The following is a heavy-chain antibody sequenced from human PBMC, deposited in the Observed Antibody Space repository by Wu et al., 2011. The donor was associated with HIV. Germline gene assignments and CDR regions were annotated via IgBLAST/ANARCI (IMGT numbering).Heavy chain of an antibody. Sequence: QVQLVQSGAEVKKPGSSVKVSCKASGGTFSSYAISWVRQPPGQGLEWMGRIIPIFGTTNYAQKFQGRVTITADKSSSTAFMDLSGLRLEDTAVYYCAGGEAYSSVFRGSFQKWGQGTLVTVFS. CDR2: IIPIFGTT. J-gene: IGHJ1*01. CDR1: GGTFSSYA. D-gene: IGHD3-22*01. V-gene: IGHV1-69*14. CDR3: AGGEAYSSVFRGSFQK.